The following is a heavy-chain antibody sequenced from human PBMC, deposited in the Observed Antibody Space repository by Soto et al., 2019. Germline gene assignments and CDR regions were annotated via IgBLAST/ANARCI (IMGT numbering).Heavy chain of an antibody. CDR3: ARRGSRSSNGLPSYNS. Sequence: RSLTCAVSSDSISSGYYCDWIRQPPGKGLEWIGSIFHSGTPYYNPSLKSRLTISMDTSKTQFSLKLTSVTAADTAVYYCARRGSRSSNGLPSYNSWGRGILVTVSS. CDR1: SDSISSGYY. D-gene: IGHD2-8*01. V-gene: IGHV4-38-2*01. J-gene: IGHJ5*01. CDR2: IFHSGTP.